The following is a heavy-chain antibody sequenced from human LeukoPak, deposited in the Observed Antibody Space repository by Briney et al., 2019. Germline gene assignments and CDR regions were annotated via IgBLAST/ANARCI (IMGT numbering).Heavy chain of an antibody. J-gene: IGHJ6*02. CDR2: ISNTGDYI. Sequence: PGGSLRLSCVASGFSFSSYSINWVRQAPGKGLEWVSSISNTGDYIYYADSVKGRFTISRDNAKNSLSLQVSSLRAEDTAVCYCARVTGGSPINYFYYMDVWGQGTTVTVSS. V-gene: IGHV3-21*01. CDR3: ARVTGGSPINYFYYMDV. CDR1: GFSFSSYS. D-gene: IGHD3-10*01.